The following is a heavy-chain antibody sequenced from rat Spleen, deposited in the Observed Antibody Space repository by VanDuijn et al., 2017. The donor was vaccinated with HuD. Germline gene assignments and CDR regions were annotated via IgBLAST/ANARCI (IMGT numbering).Heavy chain of an antibody. CDR3: TRGMYTTDYYYFDY. V-gene: IGHV2-47*01. CDR2: MWNDGDT. Sequence: QVQLKESGPGLVQPSQTLSLTCTVSGFSLPSYGVSWVRQPPGKGLEWMGLMWNDGDTSYNSALKSRLSISRDTSRSQVFLKMNSLQTEDTAIYFCTRGMYTTDYYYFDYWGQGVMVTVSS. D-gene: IGHD1-6*01. CDR1: GFSLPSYG. J-gene: IGHJ2*01.